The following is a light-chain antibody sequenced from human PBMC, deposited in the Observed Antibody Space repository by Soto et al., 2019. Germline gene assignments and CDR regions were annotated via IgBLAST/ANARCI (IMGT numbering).Light chain of an antibody. CDR1: QNIRYY. Sequence: DIQVTQSPSSLSASVGDRVTITCRAGQNIRYYLNWYQQRPGKPPKLLIHTASPLQSGVPSRFSGSGSGTDFTLTLSSLQPEDFATYYCQHTYSTLNSLGQGTKLEIK. CDR3: QHTYSTLNS. J-gene: IGKJ2*03. V-gene: IGKV1-39*01. CDR2: TAS.